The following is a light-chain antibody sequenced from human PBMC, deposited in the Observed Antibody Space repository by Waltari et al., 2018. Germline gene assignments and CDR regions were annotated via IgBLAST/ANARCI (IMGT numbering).Light chain of an antibody. CDR1: QDIGNF. CDR3: QKYNTYPYT. CDR2: AAS. V-gene: IGKV1-27*01. J-gene: IGKJ3*01. Sequence: IDLTQPPSSLSASVGDRTTVTCRASQDIGNFFAWYQQTPWKRPKPLIYAASTLKAGVPSRFSGSGSGTDFTLTVSKLQPEDVATYYCQKYNTYPYTFGPGTKVDI.